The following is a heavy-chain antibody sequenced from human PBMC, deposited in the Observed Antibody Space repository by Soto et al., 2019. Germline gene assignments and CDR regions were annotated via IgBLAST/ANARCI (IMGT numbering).Heavy chain of an antibody. J-gene: IGHJ4*02. V-gene: IGHV2-5*02. Sequence: QITLKESGPTLVKPTQTLTLTCTFSGFSLSTSGVGVGWIRQPPGKALEWLALIYWDDDKRYSPSLKSRLTITKDTSKNQVVLTMTNIDPVDTATYYCAHRLRYDSSGYYDYWGQGTLVTVSS. CDR1: GFSLSTSGVG. D-gene: IGHD3-22*01. CDR3: AHRLRYDSSGYYDY. CDR2: IYWDDDK.